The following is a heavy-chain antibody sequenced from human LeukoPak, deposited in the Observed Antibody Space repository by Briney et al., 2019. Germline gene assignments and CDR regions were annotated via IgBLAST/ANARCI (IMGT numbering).Heavy chain of an antibody. Sequence: GGSLRLSCAGSGFNFTGYWMHWVRQAPGKGLEWISRLYSDGRSLTYADSVMGRFTISRDNAKNSLYLQMNSLRAEDTAVYYCARDLMGIAYRGAFYYWGQGTLVTVSS. J-gene: IGHJ4*02. CDR2: LYSDGRSL. CDR3: ARDLMGIAYRGAFYY. D-gene: IGHD6-13*01. V-gene: IGHV3-74*03. CDR1: GFNFTGYW.